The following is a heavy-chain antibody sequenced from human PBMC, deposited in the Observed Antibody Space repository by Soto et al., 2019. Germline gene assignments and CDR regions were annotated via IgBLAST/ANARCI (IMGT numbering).Heavy chain of an antibody. CDR1: GGSFSGYY. D-gene: IGHD6-6*01. CDR2: IDHSGST. CDR3: ARWPPRSSSSTDYSYYFYMDV. V-gene: IGHV4-34*01. J-gene: IGHJ6*02. Sequence: SETLSLTCAVYGGSFSGYYWSWVRQPPGKGLEWIGEIDHSGSTNYSPSLKSRVTISVDTSKNQFSLKLSSVTAADTAEYYCARWPPRSSSSTDYSYYFYMDVWGQGTTVTVSS.